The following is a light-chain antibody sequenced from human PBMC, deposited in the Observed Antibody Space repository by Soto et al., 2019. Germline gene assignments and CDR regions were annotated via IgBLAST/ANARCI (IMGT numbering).Light chain of an antibody. V-gene: IGLV2-23*01. CDR3: RSYSASSHSLV. J-gene: IGLJ2*01. CDR2: EAT. Sequence: QSALAQPASVSGSPGQSIAISCTGTSSDIWSYDFVSWYQQHPGKAPKLMIYEATKRPSGVSNRFSGSNSGNTASLTNSGLQGGEEADYYCRSYSASSHSLVFGGG. CDR1: SSDIWSYDF.